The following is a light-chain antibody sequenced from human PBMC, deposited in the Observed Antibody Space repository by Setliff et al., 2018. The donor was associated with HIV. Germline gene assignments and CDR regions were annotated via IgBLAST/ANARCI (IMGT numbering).Light chain of an antibody. J-gene: IGLJ1*01. Sequence: QSVLTQPASVSGSPGQSITISCTGTSSDVGVYNFVSWYQQHPGKAPKLMIYEVSTRPSGVSNRFSGSKSGNQAFLTISGLQADDEADYYCSSYTTSTTYVFGTGTKGTVL. CDR3: SSYTTSTTYV. CDR2: EVS. CDR1: SSDVGVYNF. V-gene: IGLV2-14*01.